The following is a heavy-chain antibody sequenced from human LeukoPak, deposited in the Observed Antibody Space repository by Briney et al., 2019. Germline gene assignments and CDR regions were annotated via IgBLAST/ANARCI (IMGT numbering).Heavy chain of an antibody. CDR2: INPHSGGR. CDR3: ARDQAPRMITFGGPRRWFDP. V-gene: IGHV1-2*02. Sequence: ASVKVSCKASGYSFTDYYIHWVRQAPGQGLEWMGWINPHSGGRNLAQKFQGRVTMTRDTSITTAYLELSRLRSDDTAVYYCARDQAPRMITFGGPRRWFDPWGQGTLVTVSS. CDR1: GYSFTDYY. J-gene: IGHJ5*02. D-gene: IGHD3-16*01.